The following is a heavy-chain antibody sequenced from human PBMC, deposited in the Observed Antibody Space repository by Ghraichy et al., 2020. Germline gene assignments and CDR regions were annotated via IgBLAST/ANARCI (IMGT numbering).Heavy chain of an antibody. D-gene: IGHD1-26*01. V-gene: IGHV3-48*03. CDR2: IFSSSSTI. CDR1: GFTFSSYE. Sequence: GGSLRLSCAASGFTFSSYEVNWVRQAPGKGLEWISHIFSSSSTIYYADSVKGRFTMSRDNDKNSVYLQMNSLRAEDTAVYYCARDQWGLGWYFDLWGRGTLVSVSP. CDR3: ARDQWGLGWYFDL. J-gene: IGHJ2*01.